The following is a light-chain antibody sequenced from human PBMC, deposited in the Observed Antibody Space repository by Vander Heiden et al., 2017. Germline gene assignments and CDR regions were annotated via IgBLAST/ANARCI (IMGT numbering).Light chain of an antibody. CDR1: QSVSSSY. CDR3: QQYGSSLWT. CDR2: GAS. J-gene: IGKJ1*01. Sequence: IVLTQSPGTLSLSPGERATLSCRASQSVSSSYLAWYQQKPGQAPRLLNYGASSRATGIPDSVSGSGSGTDFTLTISRLEPEDVAVYYCQQYGSSLWTFGQGTKVEIK. V-gene: IGKV3-20*01.